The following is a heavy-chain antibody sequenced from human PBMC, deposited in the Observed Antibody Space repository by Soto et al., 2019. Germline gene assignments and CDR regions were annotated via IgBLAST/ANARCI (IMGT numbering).Heavy chain of an antibody. J-gene: IGHJ4*02. CDR1: GFTFSSYS. CDR3: ARDHSSGWAFDY. V-gene: IGHV3-21*01. Sequence: GGSLRLSCAASGFTFSSYSMNWVRQAPGKGLEWVSSISSSSSYIYYADSVKGRFTISRDNAENSLYLQMNSLRAEDTAVYYCARDHSSGWAFDYWGQGTLVTVSS. CDR2: ISSSSSYI. D-gene: IGHD6-19*01.